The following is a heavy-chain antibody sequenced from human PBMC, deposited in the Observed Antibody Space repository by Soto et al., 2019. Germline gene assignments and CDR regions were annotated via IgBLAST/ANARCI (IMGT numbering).Heavy chain of an antibody. V-gene: IGHV4-59*08. Sequence: SETLSLTCTVSGGSISSYYWSWIRQPPGKGLECIGYIYYSGSTNYNPSLESRVTISVDTSKNQFSLKLSSVTAADTAVYYCARQSLHTVTTYYYYYMDVWGKGTTVTVSS. CDR3: ARQSLHTVTTYYYYYMDV. CDR2: IYYSGST. J-gene: IGHJ6*03. CDR1: GGSISSYY. D-gene: IGHD4-17*01.